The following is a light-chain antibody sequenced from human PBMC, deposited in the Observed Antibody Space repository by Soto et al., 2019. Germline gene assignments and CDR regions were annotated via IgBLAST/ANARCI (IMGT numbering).Light chain of an antibody. Sequence: DIQMTQSPSSLSASVGDRVTITCRASQSISSYLNWYQQKPGKAPKLLIYAASSLQSGVPSRFSGSGSWTDFTLNISSLQPEDFATYYCHQSYSTLYTFGQGTKLEIK. V-gene: IGKV1-39*01. CDR3: HQSYSTLYT. CDR1: QSISSY. CDR2: AAS. J-gene: IGKJ2*01.